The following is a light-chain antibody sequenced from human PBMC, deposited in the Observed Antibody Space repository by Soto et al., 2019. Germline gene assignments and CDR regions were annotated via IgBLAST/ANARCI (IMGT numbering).Light chain of an antibody. CDR2: DAS. CDR3: QQYDNLPPTWT. V-gene: IGKV1-33*01. J-gene: IGKJ1*01. CDR1: LPISNY. Sequence: IQLTLSPSSMSGSVGDKGTIPWRPILPISNYLAWYQQKPGKAPNLLIYDASNLETGVPSRFSGGGSGTHFTFTISNLQPEDIATYYCQQYDNLPPTWTFGQGTKVDI.